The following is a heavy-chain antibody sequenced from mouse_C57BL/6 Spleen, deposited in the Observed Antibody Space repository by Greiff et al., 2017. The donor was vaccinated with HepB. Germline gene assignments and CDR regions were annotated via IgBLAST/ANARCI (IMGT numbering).Heavy chain of an antibody. CDR2: IYPSDSET. CDR3: ARGYYGFAY. J-gene: IGHJ3*01. Sequence: QVQLQQPGAELVRPGSSVKLSCTASGFTFTSYWMDWVKQRPGQGLEWIGNIYPSDSETHYNQKFKDKATLTVDKSSSTAYMQLSSLTSEDSAVYYCARGYYGFAYWGQGTLVTVSA. D-gene: IGHD1-1*01. CDR1: GFTFTSYW. V-gene: IGHV1-61*01.